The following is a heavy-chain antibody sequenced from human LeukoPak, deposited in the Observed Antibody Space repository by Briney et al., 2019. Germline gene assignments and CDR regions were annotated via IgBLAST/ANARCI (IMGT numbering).Heavy chain of an antibody. Sequence: ASVKVSCKASGYTFTGYYMHWVRQAPGQGLEWMGWISAYNGNTNYAQKLQGRVTMTTDTSTSTAYMELRSLRSDDTAVYYCARGSDRYFNYWGQGTLVTVSS. J-gene: IGHJ4*02. CDR1: GYTFTGYY. V-gene: IGHV1-18*04. CDR2: ISAYNGNT. D-gene: IGHD1-20*01. CDR3: ARGSDRYFNY.